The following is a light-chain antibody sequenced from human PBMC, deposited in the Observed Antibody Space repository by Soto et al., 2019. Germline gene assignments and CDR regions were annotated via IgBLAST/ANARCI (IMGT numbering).Light chain of an antibody. V-gene: IGKV3-15*01. CDR1: QSVSSN. Sequence: EIVTTQSPATLSVSPGERATLSCRASQSVSSNLAWYQQKPGQAPRLLIYGASTRATGIPARFSGSGSGTQFTLTISSLQSEDFAVYYCQQYNNWPPTLGQGTKV. J-gene: IGKJ1*01. CDR2: GAS. CDR3: QQYNNWPPT.